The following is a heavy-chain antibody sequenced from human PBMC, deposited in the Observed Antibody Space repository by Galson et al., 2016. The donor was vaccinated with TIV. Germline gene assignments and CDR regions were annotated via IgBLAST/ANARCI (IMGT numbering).Heavy chain of an antibody. V-gene: IGHV3-66*02. J-gene: IGHJ6*02. CDR3: TRERRFCGNNCYLSYYYGMDV. CDR1: ALNVNDNY. CDR2: MSSGGSL. Sequence: SLRLSCAASALNVNDNYMTWVRQAPGKGLEWVAIMSSGGSLNYADLVRGRFTVSRDSSKNTLYLQMNSLRTDDTAIYYCTRERRFCGNNCYLSYYYGMDVWGQGTTVTVSS. D-gene: IGHD2-21*01.